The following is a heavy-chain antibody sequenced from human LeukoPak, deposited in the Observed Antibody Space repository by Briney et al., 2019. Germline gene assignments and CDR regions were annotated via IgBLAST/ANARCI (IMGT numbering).Heavy chain of an antibody. CDR3: ARRRQQLTHAKLDP. D-gene: IGHD6-13*01. J-gene: IGHJ5*02. CDR1: GYSISSGYY. Sequence: PSETLSLTCTVSGYSISSGYYWSWIRQPPGKGLEWIGEINHSGSTNYNPSLKSRVTISVDTSKNQFSLKLSSVTAADTAVYYCARRRQQLTHAKLDPWGQGTLVTVSS. V-gene: IGHV4-38-2*02. CDR2: INHSGST.